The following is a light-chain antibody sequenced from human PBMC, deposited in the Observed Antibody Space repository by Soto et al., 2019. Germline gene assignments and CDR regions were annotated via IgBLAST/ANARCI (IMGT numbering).Light chain of an antibody. V-gene: IGKV1-39*01. CDR3: QQSYSTPFT. Sequence: DIQMTQSPSSLSAYVGARVTITCRASQSISSYLNWYQQKQGKAPKLLIYSASSLQSGVPSRFSGSGSGTDFTLTISSLQPEDFATYYCQQSYSTPFTFGQGTLLEIK. J-gene: IGKJ5*01. CDR2: SAS. CDR1: QSISSY.